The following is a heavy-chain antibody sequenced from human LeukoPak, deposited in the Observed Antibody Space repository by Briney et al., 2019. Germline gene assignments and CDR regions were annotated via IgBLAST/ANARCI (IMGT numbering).Heavy chain of an antibody. J-gene: IGHJ4*02. V-gene: IGHV3-23*01. CDR2: ISGSGGST. D-gene: IGHD1-26*01. CDR1: GFTFTSYG. Sequence: PGGSLRLSCAASGFTFTSYGIHWVRQAPGKGLQWVSAISGSGGSTYYADSVKGRFTISRDNSKNTLYLQMNSLRAEDTAVYYCATARGNSGSYYEDRMLYYFDYWGQGTLVTVSS. CDR3: ATARGNSGSYYEDRMLYYFDY.